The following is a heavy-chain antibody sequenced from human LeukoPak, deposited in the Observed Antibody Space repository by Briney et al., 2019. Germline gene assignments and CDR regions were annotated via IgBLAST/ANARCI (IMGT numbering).Heavy chain of an antibody. V-gene: IGHV1-24*01. D-gene: IGHD2-15*01. CDR3: ATWRLGTTRLLSN. CDR1: GYTLTELS. Sequence: ASVNVSFTVSGYTLTELSMHWVRQAPGKGLEWMGGFDPEDGETIYAQKFQGRVTMTEDTSTDTAYMELSSLRSEDTAVYYCATWRLGTTRLLSNWGQGTLVTVSS. CDR2: FDPEDGET. J-gene: IGHJ4*02.